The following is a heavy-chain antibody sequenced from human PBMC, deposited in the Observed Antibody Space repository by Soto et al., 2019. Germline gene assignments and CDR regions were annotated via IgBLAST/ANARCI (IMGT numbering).Heavy chain of an antibody. Sequence: GGSLRLSCAASGFTFNNYGIHWVRQAPGKGLEWVAVISHDGSNRYYADSVKGRVTVSRDNSKNTLYLQMNSLRAEDTAVYYCVKDGGMILWGGMDIRGQGTTVTVSS. D-gene: IGHD3-16*01. CDR1: GFTFNNYG. CDR2: ISHDGSNR. CDR3: VKDGGMILWGGMDI. J-gene: IGHJ6*02. V-gene: IGHV3-30*18.